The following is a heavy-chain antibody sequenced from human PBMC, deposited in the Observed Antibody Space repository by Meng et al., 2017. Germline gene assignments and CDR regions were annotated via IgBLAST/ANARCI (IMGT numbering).Heavy chain of an antibody. CDR2: IWYDGSNK. J-gene: IGHJ4*02. CDR1: GFTFSSYG. V-gene: IGHV3-33*01. D-gene: IGHD3-10*02. CDR3: TIFGVATSSGLDQ. Sequence: VELGEAGGGVGQPGRALRLSCAASGFTFSSYGMHWVRQAPGKGLEWVAVIWYDGSNKYYADSVKGRFTISRDDSKNTAYLQMNSLKTEDTAVYYCTIFGVATSSGLDQWARGTLVTVSS.